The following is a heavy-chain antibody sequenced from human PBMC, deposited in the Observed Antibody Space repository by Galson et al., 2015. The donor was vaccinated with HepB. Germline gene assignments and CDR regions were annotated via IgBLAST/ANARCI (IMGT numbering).Heavy chain of an antibody. CDR3: ARRFNTYGSGWYRERNGGGGFDI. V-gene: IGHV4-39*01. D-gene: IGHD6-13*01. Sequence: SETLSLTCAVSGGSISGTNYYWGWVRQPPGKGLEWIGLIYYSGTTYYSPSLKSRVIISIDMAKSQFSLKLTSLTAADTAIYYCARRFNTYGSGWYRERNGGGGFDIWGQGTVV. J-gene: IGHJ3*02. CDR1: GGSISGTNYY. CDR2: IYYSGTT.